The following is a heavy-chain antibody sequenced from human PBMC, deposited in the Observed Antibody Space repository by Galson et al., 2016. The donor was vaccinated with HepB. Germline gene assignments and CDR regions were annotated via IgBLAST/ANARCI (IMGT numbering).Heavy chain of an antibody. CDR2: ISHTGTS. Sequence: SETLSLTCAVSGASISDSNWWTWVRQVPGKGLEWIGEISHTGTSNNNPFLSSRFTLSVDKSRNQFSLNLTAVTAADTAVYYCARASMIPGARMIFDPWGQGTLVTVSS. CDR1: GASISDSNW. D-gene: IGHD2-2*01. J-gene: IGHJ5*02. CDR3: ARASMIPGARMIFDP. V-gene: IGHV4-4*02.